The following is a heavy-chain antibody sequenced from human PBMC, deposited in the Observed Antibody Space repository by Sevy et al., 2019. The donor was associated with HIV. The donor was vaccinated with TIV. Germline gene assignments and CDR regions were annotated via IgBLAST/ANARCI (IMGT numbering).Heavy chain of an antibody. Sequence: GGSLRLSCTASGFKFGDYAMSWHRQAPGKGLEWVGFIRSQTFGGTTEYAASVKDRFAISRDDSRSIAYLQMDSLTTEDTAIYFCTRVRGTISPYYYFGMDVWGQGTTVTVSS. J-gene: IGHJ6*02. CDR2: IRSQTFGGTT. CDR1: GFKFGDYA. V-gene: IGHV3-49*03. D-gene: IGHD3-16*01. CDR3: TRVRGTISPYYYFGMDV.